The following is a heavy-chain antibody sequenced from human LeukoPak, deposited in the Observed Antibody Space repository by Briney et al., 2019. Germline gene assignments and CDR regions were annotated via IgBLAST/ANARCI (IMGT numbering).Heavy chain of an antibody. J-gene: IGHJ3*02. CDR2: IKQDGSEK. D-gene: IGHD1-26*01. CDR3: ARDGVKSGSYYSEDAFDI. CDR1: EFTFSSYW. V-gene: IGHV3-7*01. Sequence: GGSLRLSCAASEFTFSSYWMTWVRQAPGKGLEWVANIKQDGSEKYYVNSVKGRFTISRDNAKNSLYLQMNSLRAEDTAIYYCARDGVKSGSYYSEDAFDIWGQGTMVTVSS.